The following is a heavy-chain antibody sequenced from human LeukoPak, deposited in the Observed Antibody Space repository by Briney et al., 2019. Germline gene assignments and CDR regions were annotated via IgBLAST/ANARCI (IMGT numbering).Heavy chain of an antibody. V-gene: IGHV1-69*04. J-gene: IGHJ4*02. CDR2: IIPILGIA. CDR1: GGTFSCYA. CDR3: ATPTYYYDSSGYYSLESLDY. Sequence: GASVKVSCKASGGTFSCYAISWVRQAPGQGLEWMGRIIPILGIANYAQRFQGRVTITADKSTSTAYMELSSLRSEDTAVYYCATPTYYYDSSGYYSLESLDYWGQGTLVTVSS. D-gene: IGHD3-22*01.